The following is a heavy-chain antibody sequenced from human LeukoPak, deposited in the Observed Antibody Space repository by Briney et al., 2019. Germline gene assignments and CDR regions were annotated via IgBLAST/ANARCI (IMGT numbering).Heavy chain of an antibody. J-gene: IGHJ3*02. Sequence: GGSLRLSCAAPGFTFSSYGMHWVRQAPGKGLEWVAVIWYDGSNKYYADSVKGRFTISRDNSKNTLYLQMNSLRAEDTAVYYCARDGVSRRLAKRDAFDIWGQGTMVTVSS. D-gene: IGHD6-19*01. CDR1: GFTFSSYG. CDR3: ARDGVSRRLAKRDAFDI. V-gene: IGHV3-33*01. CDR2: IWYDGSNK.